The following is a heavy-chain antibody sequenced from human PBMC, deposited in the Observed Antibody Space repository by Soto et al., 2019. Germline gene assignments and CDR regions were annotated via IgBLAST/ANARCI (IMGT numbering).Heavy chain of an antibody. V-gene: IGHV4-30-2*01. J-gene: IGHJ5*02. Sequence: PSETLSLTCAVSGGSISRGGYSWSWIRQPPGKGLEWIGYIYHSGSTYYNPSLKSRVTISVDRSKNQFSLKLSSVTAADTAVYYCARVWGGSNGFDPWGQGTLVTVSS. CDR1: GGSISRGGYS. CDR2: IYHSGST. D-gene: IGHD3-16*01. CDR3: ARVWGGSNGFDP.